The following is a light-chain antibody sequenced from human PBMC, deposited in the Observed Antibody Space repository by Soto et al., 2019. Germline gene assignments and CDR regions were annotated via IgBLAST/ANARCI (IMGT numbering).Light chain of an antibody. J-gene: IGLJ2*01. CDR1: SSDIGGYNY. CDR2: EVT. V-gene: IGLV2-8*01. CDR3: SSYRGSYTLV. Sequence: QSVLTQPPSASGSPGQSVTISCTGTSSDIGGYNYVSWYQQHPGKAPKLMIYEVTKRPSGVPDRFSGSKSGDTASLTVSGLQAEDEADYYCSSYRGSYTLVFGGGTQLTVL.